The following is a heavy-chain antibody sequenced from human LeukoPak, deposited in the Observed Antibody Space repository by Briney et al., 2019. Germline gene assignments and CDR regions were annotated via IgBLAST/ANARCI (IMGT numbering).Heavy chain of an antibody. D-gene: IGHD3-10*01. Sequence: GGSLRLSCAASGFTFSSYSMNWVRQAPGKGLEWVSSISSSSSYIYYADSVKGRFTTSRDNAKNSLYLQMNSLRAEDTAVYYCARGLGSGRHAFDIWGQGTMVTVSS. CDR1: GFTFSSYS. V-gene: IGHV3-21*01. CDR3: ARGLGSGRHAFDI. CDR2: ISSSSSYI. J-gene: IGHJ3*02.